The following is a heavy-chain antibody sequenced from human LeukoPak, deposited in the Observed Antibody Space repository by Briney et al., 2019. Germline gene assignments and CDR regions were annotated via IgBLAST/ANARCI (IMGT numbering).Heavy chain of an antibody. Sequence: TRGSLRLSCAASGFTLSSYSMNWGRQAPGKGLEWVSYISSSSTHIYYADSVKGRFTISRDNSKNTLYLQMNSLRAEDTAVYYCAKRPPRTSYSGSYYFDYWGQGTLVTVSS. V-gene: IGHV3-21*04. J-gene: IGHJ4*02. CDR1: GFTLSSYS. D-gene: IGHD1-26*01. CDR3: AKRPPRTSYSGSYYFDY. CDR2: ISSSSTHI.